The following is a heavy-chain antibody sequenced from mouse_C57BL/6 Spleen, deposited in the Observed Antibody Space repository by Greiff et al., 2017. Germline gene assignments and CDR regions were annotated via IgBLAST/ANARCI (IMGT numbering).Heavy chain of an antibody. J-gene: IGHJ2*01. CDR3: AKFITTVVGPFDY. CDR1: GYTFTSYW. V-gene: IGHV1-55*01. CDR2: IYPGSGST. D-gene: IGHD1-1*01. Sequence: QVQLKQPGAELVKPGASVKMSCKASGYTFTSYWITWVKQRPGQGLEWIGDIYPGSGSTNYNEKFKSKSTLTVDTSSSTAYMQLRSLTSEDSAFYYFAKFITTVVGPFDYWGQGTPLTVSA.